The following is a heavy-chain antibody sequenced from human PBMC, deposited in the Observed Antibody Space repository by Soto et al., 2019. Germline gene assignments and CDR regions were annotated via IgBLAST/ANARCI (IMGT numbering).Heavy chain of an antibody. J-gene: IGHJ6*02. D-gene: IGHD3-3*01. CDR2: INPSGGST. V-gene: IGHV1-46*01. CDR1: GYTFTSYY. CDR3: ARDGPYYDFWSGQRPTASYGMDV. Sequence: ASVKVSCKASGYTFTSYYMHWVQQSPGQGLEWMGIINPSGGSTSYAQKFQGRVTMTRDTSTSTVYMELSSLRSEDTAVYYCARDGPYYDFWSGQRPTASYGMDVWGQGTTVTVSS.